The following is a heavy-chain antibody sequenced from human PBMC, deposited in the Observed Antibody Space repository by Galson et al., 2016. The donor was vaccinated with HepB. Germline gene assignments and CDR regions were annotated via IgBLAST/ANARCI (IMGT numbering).Heavy chain of an antibody. CDR1: GFTFSSYN. Sequence: SLRLSCAASGFTFSSYNMNWVRQAPGKGLEWVSSISSSSSYIHYADSVKGRFTISRDNAKNSLYLQMNSLRAADTAVYYCARDEDEISSGWYPDAFDIWGPGTMVTVSS. J-gene: IGHJ3*02. CDR3: ARDEDEISSGWYPDAFDI. V-gene: IGHV3-21*01. D-gene: IGHD6-19*01. CDR2: ISSSSSYI.